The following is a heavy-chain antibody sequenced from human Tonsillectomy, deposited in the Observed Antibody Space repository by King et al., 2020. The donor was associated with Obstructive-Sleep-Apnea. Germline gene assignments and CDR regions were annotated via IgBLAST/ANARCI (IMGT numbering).Heavy chain of an antibody. CDR1: GYTFTRYG. D-gene: IGHD1-20*01. V-gene: IGHV7-4-1*02. Sequence: QLVQSGSELKKPGASVKVSCKASGYTFTRYGVNWVRQAPGQGLEWMGWINTNTGNPTYAQGVTGRFVFSLHTSVSTAYLQISSLKAEDNAVYYCARGYNWNDVPLDYWGQGTLVTVSA. CDR3: ARGYNWNDVPLDY. J-gene: IGHJ4*02. CDR2: INTNTGNP.